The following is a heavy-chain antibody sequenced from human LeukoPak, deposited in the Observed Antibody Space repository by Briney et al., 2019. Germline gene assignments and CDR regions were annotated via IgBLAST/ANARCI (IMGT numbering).Heavy chain of an antibody. Sequence: ASVKVSCKASGYTFTGYYMHWVRQAPGQGLEWMGRINPNSGGTNYAQKFQGRVTMTRDTSISTAYMELSRLRSDDTAVYYCARESHLSGYYFPDYWGQGTLVTVSS. J-gene: IGHJ4*02. CDR3: ARESHLSGYYFPDY. CDR1: GYTFTGYY. CDR2: INPNSGGT. D-gene: IGHD3-22*01. V-gene: IGHV1-2*06.